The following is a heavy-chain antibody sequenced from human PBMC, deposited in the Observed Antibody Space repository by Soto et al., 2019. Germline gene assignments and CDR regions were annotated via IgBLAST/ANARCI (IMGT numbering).Heavy chain of an antibody. CDR1: GYTFTGYY. Sequence: ASVKVSCKASGYTFTGYYMHWVRQAPGQGLEWMGWISAYNGNTNYAQKLQGRVTMTTDTSTSTAYMELRSLRSDDTAVYYCARVLRYFDWLVNWFDPWGQGTLVTVSS. J-gene: IGHJ5*02. D-gene: IGHD3-9*01. V-gene: IGHV1-18*04. CDR2: ISAYNGNT. CDR3: ARVLRYFDWLVNWFDP.